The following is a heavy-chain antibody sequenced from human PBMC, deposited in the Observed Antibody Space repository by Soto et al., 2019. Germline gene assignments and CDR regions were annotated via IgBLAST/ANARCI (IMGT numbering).Heavy chain of an antibody. Sequence: QVQLVESGGGVVQPGRSLRLSCAASGFTFSSYGMHWVRQAPGKGLEWVAVISYDGSNKYYADSVKGRFTISRDNSKNTLYLQTNSLRGEDRAVYYCAKDNGPRKGWYEGFHYGMDVWGQGTTVTVSS. CDR1: GFTFSSYG. CDR3: AKDNGPRKGWYEGFHYGMDV. V-gene: IGHV3-30*18. CDR2: ISYDGSNK. J-gene: IGHJ6*02. D-gene: IGHD6-19*01.